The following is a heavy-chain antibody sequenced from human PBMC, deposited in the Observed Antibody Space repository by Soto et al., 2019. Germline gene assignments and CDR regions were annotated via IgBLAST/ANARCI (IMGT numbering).Heavy chain of an antibody. Sequence: EVQLVESGGGLVQPGGSLRLSCAASEFTFSSYAMTWVRQAPGKGLEWVSSISGGGGSTHYSDSVEARFTISRDNSKNTLYLQMNSLRAEDTAVYYCAKNFGDFWSAFDYWGQGTLVTISS. CDR1: EFTFSSYA. D-gene: IGHD3-3*01. J-gene: IGHJ4*02. CDR3: AKNFGDFWSAFDY. CDR2: ISGGGGST. V-gene: IGHV3-23*04.